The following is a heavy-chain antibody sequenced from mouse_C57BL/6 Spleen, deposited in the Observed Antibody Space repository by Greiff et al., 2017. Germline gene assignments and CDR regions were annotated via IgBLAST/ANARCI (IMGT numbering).Heavy chain of an antibody. J-gene: IGHJ2*01. D-gene: IGHD1-1*01. CDR2: IDPSDSET. CDR3: ARNYGSSPFDY. Sequence: QVQLQQPGAELVRPGSSVKLSCKASGYTFTSYWMHWVKQRPIQGLEWIGNIDPSDSETHYNQKFKDKATLTVDKSSSTAYMQLSSLTSEDSAVYDCARNYGSSPFDYWGQGTTLTVSS. CDR1: GYTFTSYW. V-gene: IGHV1-52*01.